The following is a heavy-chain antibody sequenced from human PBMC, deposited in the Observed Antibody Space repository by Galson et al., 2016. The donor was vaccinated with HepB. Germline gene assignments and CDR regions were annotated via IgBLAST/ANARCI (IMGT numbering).Heavy chain of an antibody. V-gene: IGHV1-69*13. J-gene: IGHJ4*02. CDR3: ASHTRGQYDSGRYEFNY. CDR1: GGTFSGFA. Sequence: SVKVSCKASGGTFSGFAISWVRQAPGQGLEWMGGIIPMFGTPNYAQKVRGRVTITADESTSTAYMELTSLRSQDTAVYYCASHTRGQYDSGRYEFNYWGQGTLVPVSS. CDR2: IIPMFGTP. D-gene: IGHD3-10*01.